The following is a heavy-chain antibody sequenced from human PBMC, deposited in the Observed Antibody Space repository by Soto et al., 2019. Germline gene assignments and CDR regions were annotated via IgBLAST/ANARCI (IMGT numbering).Heavy chain of an antibody. CDR2: IIPIFGTA. CDR1: GGTFSSYA. J-gene: IGHJ4*02. Sequence: QVQLVQSGAEVKKPGSSVKVSCKASGGTFSSYAISWVGQAPGQGLEWMGGIIPIFGTANYAKKFQGRVTITADESTSTAYMELSSLRSEDTAVYYCAREMRWLQSGYFEYWGQGTLATVSS. CDR3: AREMRWLQSGYFEY. D-gene: IGHD5-12*01. V-gene: IGHV1-69*01.